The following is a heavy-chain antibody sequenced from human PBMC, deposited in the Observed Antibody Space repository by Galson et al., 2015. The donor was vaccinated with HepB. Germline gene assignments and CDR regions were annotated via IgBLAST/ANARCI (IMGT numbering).Heavy chain of an antibody. J-gene: IGHJ4*02. CDR2: ISAGGST. Sequence: SLRLSCAASGFTFTNFALHWVRQAPGKGLEWVSAISAGGSTYYRDSVKGRFTLSRDNSKNTLSLQMSSLRAEDTAVYYCAKDVRSGSGISDYWGQGTLVTVSS. V-gene: IGHV3-23*01. CDR3: AKDVRSGSGISDY. CDR1: GFTFTNFA. D-gene: IGHD3-10*01.